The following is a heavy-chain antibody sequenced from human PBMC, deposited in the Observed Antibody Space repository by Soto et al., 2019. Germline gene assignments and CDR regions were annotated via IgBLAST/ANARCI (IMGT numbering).Heavy chain of an antibody. D-gene: IGHD1-1*01. Sequence: QVQLQESGPGLVKPSQTLSLTCTVSGGSIGSGDYYWSWIRQHPGKGLEWIGYIYYSGRTHYNPSLKSRATISVDPSKTQFSLKLSSVTAADTAVYYCARASNWNYFDYWGQGTLVTVSS. CDR1: GGSIGSGDYY. CDR2: IYYSGRT. V-gene: IGHV4-31*03. J-gene: IGHJ4*02. CDR3: ARASNWNYFDY.